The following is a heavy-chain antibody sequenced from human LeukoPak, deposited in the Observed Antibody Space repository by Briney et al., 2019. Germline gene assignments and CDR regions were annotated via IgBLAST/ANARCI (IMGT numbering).Heavy chain of an antibody. D-gene: IGHD5-18*01. Sequence: GASVKVSCKASGYTFTDYYMHWVRQAPGQGLEWMGWINSNSGGTNYAQKFQGRVTMTRDTSISTAYMELSRLRSDDTAVYYCARDPEAAMVDLDYWGQGTLVTVSS. CDR1: GYTFTDYY. J-gene: IGHJ4*02. CDR2: INSNSGGT. V-gene: IGHV1-2*02. CDR3: ARDPEAAMVDLDY.